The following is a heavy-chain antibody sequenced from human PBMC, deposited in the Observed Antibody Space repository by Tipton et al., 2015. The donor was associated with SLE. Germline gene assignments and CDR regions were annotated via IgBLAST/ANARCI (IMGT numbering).Heavy chain of an antibody. Sequence: TLSLTCAVYGGSFSGYYWGWIRQPPGKGLEWIGSMYHSGDTFYNPSLKSRLTISMDKSKNQYSLKLSSVTAADTAVYYCARDQWDYWGQGILVTVSS. D-gene: IGHD6-19*01. J-gene: IGHJ4*02. CDR3: ARDQWDY. V-gene: IGHV4-34*01. CDR1: GGSFSGYY. CDR2: MYHSGDT.